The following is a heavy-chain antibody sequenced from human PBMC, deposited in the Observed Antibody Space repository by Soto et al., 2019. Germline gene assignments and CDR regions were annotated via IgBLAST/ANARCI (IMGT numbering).Heavy chain of an antibody. J-gene: IGHJ6*03. CDR3: ARVGGYCSGGSCYSKYMDV. CDR2: IYYSGST. Sequence: SETLSLTCTVSGGSISSYYWSWIRQPPGKGLEWIGYIYYSGSTNYNPSLKSRVTISVDTSKNQFSLKLSSVTAADTAVYYCARVGGYCSGGSCYSKYMDVWGKGTTVTVS. V-gene: IGHV4-59*08. CDR1: GGSISSYY. D-gene: IGHD2-15*01.